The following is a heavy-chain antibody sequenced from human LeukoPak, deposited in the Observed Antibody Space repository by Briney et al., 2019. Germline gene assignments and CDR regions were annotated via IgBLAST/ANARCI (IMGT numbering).Heavy chain of an antibody. CDR1: GFTFSSYA. CDR3: ARGVTHSSWYTRNYYYYYMDV. Sequence: GGSLRLSCAASGFTFSSYAMHWVRQAPGKGLEWVAVISYDGSNKYYADSVKGRFTISRDNSKNTLYLQMNSLRAEDTAVYYCARGVTHSSWYTRNYYYYYMDVWGKGTTVTVSS. CDR2: ISYDGSNK. D-gene: IGHD6-13*01. J-gene: IGHJ6*03. V-gene: IGHV3-30*04.